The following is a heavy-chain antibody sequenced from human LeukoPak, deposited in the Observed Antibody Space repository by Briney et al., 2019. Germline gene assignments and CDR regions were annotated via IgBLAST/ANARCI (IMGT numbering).Heavy chain of an antibody. CDR1: GFTFSSYG. CDR3: AKDLSPDDYGRLDY. J-gene: IGHJ4*02. V-gene: IGHV3-30*18. CDR2: ISYDGSNK. D-gene: IGHD4-17*01. Sequence: GGSLRLSCAASGFTFSSYGMHWVRQAPGKGLEWVAVISYDGSNKYYADSVKGRFTISRDNSKNTLYLQMNSLRAEDTAVYYCAKDLSPDDYGRLDYWGQGTLVTVSS.